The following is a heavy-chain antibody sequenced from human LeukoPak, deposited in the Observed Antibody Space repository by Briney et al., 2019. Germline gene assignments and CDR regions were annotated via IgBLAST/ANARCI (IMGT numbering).Heavy chain of an antibody. CDR1: GFTFSSYA. CDR3: AKFGTERGSSLYAD. Sequence: GGSLRLSCAASGFTFSSYAISWVRQAPGQGLEWVSAISASGGSTYYADYVKGRFTISRDNSKNTLYLQMNSLRAEDTAVYYCAKFGTERGSSLYADCGQGTLVTVSS. D-gene: IGHD6-13*01. J-gene: IGHJ4*02. V-gene: IGHV3-23*01. CDR2: ISASGGST.